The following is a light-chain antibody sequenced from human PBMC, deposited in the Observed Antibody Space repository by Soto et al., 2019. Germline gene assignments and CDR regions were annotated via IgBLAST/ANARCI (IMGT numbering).Light chain of an antibody. CDR1: QYIDNH. CDR3: RTYDKAPWT. CDR2: GEF. Sequence: DIQMTQSPSSLSASVGGRVSITCRASQYIDNHLAWYQQKAGKSPQLLIFGEFTLQSGVPSRFSGSGSGTDFTLTINNVQPEDVATDYCRTYDKAPWTFGPGTKV. J-gene: IGKJ1*01. V-gene: IGKV1-27*01.